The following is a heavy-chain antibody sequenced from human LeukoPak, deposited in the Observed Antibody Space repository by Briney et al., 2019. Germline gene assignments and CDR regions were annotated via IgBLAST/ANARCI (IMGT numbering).Heavy chain of an antibody. J-gene: IGHJ4*02. CDR1: GYTFTGYY. CDR3: ARATAENDH. Sequence: GASVKVSCKASGYTFTGYYMHWVRQAPGQRLEWMGWINPKTGGTSYAQKFQGRVTMTRDTSISTINMELTRLTSDDTAVYYCARATAENDHWGQGTLVTVSS. V-gene: IGHV1-2*02. CDR2: INPKTGGT. D-gene: IGHD1-14*01.